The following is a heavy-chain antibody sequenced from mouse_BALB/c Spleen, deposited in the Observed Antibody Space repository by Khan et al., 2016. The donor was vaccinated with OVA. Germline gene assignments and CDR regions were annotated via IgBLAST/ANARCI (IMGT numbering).Heavy chain of an antibody. D-gene: IGHD1-1*02. CDR2: IDPANGNT. Sequence: EVQLQESGAELVKPGASVKLSCTASGFNIKDTYMHWVKQRPEQGLEWIGRIDPANGNTKYDPKFQGKATITADPSSHTAYLQLRSLTSEDTSVYYCARGGGDYWGQGTTLTVSS. J-gene: IGHJ2*01. V-gene: IGHV14-3*02. CDR1: GFNIKDTY. CDR3: ARGGGDY.